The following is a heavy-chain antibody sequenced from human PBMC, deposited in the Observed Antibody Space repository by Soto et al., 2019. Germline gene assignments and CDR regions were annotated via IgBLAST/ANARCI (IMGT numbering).Heavy chain of an antibody. CDR1: GFTVSNNY. V-gene: IGHV3-53*01. CDR2: IYSGGYT. J-gene: IGHJ4*02. Sequence: EVQLVESGGGLIQPGGSLRLSCAVSGFTVSNNYMSWVRQAPGKGLEGVSVIYSGGYTAYGDSVKGRFTISRDNSKNTPVFQMKSLGPADTAGFYGATAPGGGGYWGQGTLVTVSS. CDR3: ATAPGGGGY. D-gene: IGHD3-10*01.